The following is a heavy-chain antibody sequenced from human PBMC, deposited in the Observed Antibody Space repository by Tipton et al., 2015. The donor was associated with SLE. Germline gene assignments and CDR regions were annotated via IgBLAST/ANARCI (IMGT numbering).Heavy chain of an antibody. Sequence: SLRLSCAASGFTFSSYGMHWVRQAPGKGLEWVAVIWYDGSNKYYADSVKGRFTISRDNSKNTLYLQMNSLRAEDTAVYYCARGAISDVVVTSGPDYWGQGTLVTVSS. V-gene: IGHV3-33*01. J-gene: IGHJ4*02. CDR1: GFTFSSYG. D-gene: IGHD3-22*01. CDR2: IWYDGSNK. CDR3: ARGAISDVVVTSGPDY.